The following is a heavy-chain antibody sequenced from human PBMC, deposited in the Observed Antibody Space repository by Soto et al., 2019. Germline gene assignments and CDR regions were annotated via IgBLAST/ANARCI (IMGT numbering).Heavy chain of an antibody. CDR3: ARVVTTIAVVGRGGTPKGIDY. V-gene: IGHV1-69*13. CDR2: IIPIFGTA. CDR1: GGTFSSYA. Sequence: SVKVSCKASGGTFSSYAISWVRQAPGQGLEWMGGIIPIFGTANYAQKFQGRVTITADESTSTAYMELSSLRSEDTAVYYCARVVTTIAVVGRGGTPKGIDYWG. D-gene: IGHD6-19*01. J-gene: IGHJ4*01.